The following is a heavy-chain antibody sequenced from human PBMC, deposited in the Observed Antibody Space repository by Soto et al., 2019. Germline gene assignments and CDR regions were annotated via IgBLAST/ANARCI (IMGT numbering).Heavy chain of an antibody. D-gene: IGHD6-13*01. CDR1: GYTFTGYY. V-gene: IGHV1-2*04. Sequence: GASVKVSCKASGYTFTGYYMHWVRQAPGQGLEWMGWINPNSGGTNYAQKFQGWVTMTRDTSISTAYMELSRLRSDDTAVYYCARDGRIEAVGTLWDYWGKGTLVTVSS. J-gene: IGHJ4*02. CDR2: INPNSGGT. CDR3: ARDGRIEAVGTLWDY.